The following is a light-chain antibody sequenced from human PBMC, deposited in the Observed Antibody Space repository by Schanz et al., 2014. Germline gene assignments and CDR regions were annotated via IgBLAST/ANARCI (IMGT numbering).Light chain of an antibody. Sequence: EIVMTQSPATLSVSPGERATLSCRASQSVSSNLAWYQQKPGQAPRLLIYNASKRATGIPDRFSGSGSGTDFTLSISRLEPEDFAVYYCQHRSNWPLTFGGGTKVGIK. CDR1: QSVSSN. J-gene: IGKJ4*01. CDR3: QHRSNWPLT. V-gene: IGKV3D-20*02. CDR2: NAS.